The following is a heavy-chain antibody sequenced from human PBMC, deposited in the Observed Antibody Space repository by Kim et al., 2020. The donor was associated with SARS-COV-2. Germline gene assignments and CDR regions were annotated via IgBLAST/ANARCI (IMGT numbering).Heavy chain of an antibody. CDR2: IIPILGIA. CDR3: AGAPDGYQCYYYGMDV. V-gene: IGHV1-69*04. Sequence: SVKVSCKASGGTFSSYAISWVRQAPGQGLEWMGRIIPILGIANYAQKFQGRVTITADKSTSTAYMELSSLRSEDTAVYYCAGAPDGYQCYYYGMDVWGQGTTVTVSS. J-gene: IGHJ6*02. D-gene: IGHD5-18*01. CDR1: GGTFSSYA.